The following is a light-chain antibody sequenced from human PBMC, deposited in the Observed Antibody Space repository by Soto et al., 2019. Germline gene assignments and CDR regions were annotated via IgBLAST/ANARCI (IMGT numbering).Light chain of an antibody. CDR3: CSYAGSSTYV. J-gene: IGLJ1*01. V-gene: IGLV2-23*01. CDR2: EGS. CDR1: SSDVGSYNL. Sequence: QSALTQPASVSGSPGQSITISCTGTSSDVGSYNLVSWYQHHPGKAPKLMIYEGSKRPSGVSNRFSGSKSGNTASLTISGLQAEDEADYSCCSYAGSSTYVLGTGTKLTVL.